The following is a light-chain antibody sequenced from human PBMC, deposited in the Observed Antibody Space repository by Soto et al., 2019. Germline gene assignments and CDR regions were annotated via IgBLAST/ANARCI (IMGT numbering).Light chain of an antibody. CDR3: SSYTTSSTYV. CDR2: EVS. J-gene: IGLJ1*01. V-gene: IGLV2-18*02. CDR1: GSDVGSYNR. Sequence: QSALSQPPSVSGSSGQSVTISCTGTGSDVGSYNRVSWYQQPPGTAPKLMIYEVSNRPSGVPDRFSGSKSGNTASLTISGLQAEDEADYYCSSYTTSSTYVFGTGTKVTVL.